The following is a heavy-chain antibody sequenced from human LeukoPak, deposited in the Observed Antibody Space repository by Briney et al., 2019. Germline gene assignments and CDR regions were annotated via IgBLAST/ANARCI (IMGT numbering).Heavy chain of an antibody. CDR3: AGNGSIRQWAFDI. V-gene: IGHV4-59*02. CDR2: IYYSGGT. D-gene: IGHD2-8*01. CDR1: GGSVTSYY. J-gene: IGHJ3*02. Sequence: SETLSLTCTVSGGSVTSYYWSWIRQPPGKGLEWIGYIYYSGGTNYNPSLKSRVTISADTSKNQFSLKLSSVTAADTAVYYCAGNGSIRQWAFDIWGQGTMVTVCS.